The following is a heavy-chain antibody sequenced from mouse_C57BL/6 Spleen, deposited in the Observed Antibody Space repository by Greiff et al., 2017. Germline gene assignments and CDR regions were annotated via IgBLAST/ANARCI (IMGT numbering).Heavy chain of an antibody. Sequence: VQLQQPGAELVRPGTSVKLSCKASGYTFTSYWMHWVKQRPGQGLEWIGGIDPSDSYTNYNQKFKGKATLTVDTSSSTAYMQLSSLTSADSAVYYCARGGSSFHYFDYWGQGTTLTVSS. D-gene: IGHD1-1*01. CDR1: GYTFTSYW. CDR3: ARGGSSFHYFDY. CDR2: IDPSDSYT. V-gene: IGHV1-59*01. J-gene: IGHJ2*01.